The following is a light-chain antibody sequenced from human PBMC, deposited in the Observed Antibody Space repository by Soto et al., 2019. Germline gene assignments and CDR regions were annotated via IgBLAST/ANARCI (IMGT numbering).Light chain of an antibody. CDR3: QQYNNWPPIT. Sequence: EIVMTQSPATLSVSPGDRATLTCRASQSVSSSLDWYQQIPGQAPRLLIYDASTWATGIPARFGGSGSGTEFTLTISSLQSEDFAVYYCQQYNNWPPITFGGGTQVELK. V-gene: IGKV3-15*01. CDR1: QSVSSS. J-gene: IGKJ4*01. CDR2: DAS.